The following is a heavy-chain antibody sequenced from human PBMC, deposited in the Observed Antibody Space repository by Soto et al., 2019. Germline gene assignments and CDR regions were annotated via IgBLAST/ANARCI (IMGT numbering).Heavy chain of an antibody. V-gene: IGHV2-26*01. CDR1: GFSLSKGRMG. J-gene: IGHJ5*02. Sequence: QVTLKESGPVLVNPTETLTLTCDVSGFSLSKGRMGVSWIRQPPGKALEWLGNIFSIDEKSYRTSLKGRLTIPKDPPNGQWALTLANLGPVDTAPYSCAGLEKLARPFIPWGPGTL. D-gene: IGHD3-10*01. CDR2: IFSIDEK. CDR3: AGLEKLARPFIP.